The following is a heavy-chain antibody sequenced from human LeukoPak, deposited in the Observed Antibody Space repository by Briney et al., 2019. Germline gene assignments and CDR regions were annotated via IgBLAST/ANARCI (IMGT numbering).Heavy chain of an antibody. CDR2: ISYDGSNK. V-gene: IGHV3-30*18. D-gene: IGHD5-18*01. CDR3: AKSRSVIQLWLGFDY. J-gene: IGHJ4*02. CDR1: GSTFSSYG. Sequence: GGSLRLSCAASGSTFSSYGMHWVRQAPGKGLEGVAVISYDGSNKYYADSVKGRFTISRDNSKNTLYLQMNSLRAEDTAVYYYAKSRSVIQLWLGFDYWGQGTLVTVSS.